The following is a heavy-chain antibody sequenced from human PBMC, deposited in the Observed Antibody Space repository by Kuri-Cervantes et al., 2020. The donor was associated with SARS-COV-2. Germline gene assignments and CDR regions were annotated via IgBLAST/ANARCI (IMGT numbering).Heavy chain of an antibody. J-gene: IGHJ4*02. Sequence: SETLSLTCTVSGGSISSSSYYWGWIRQPPGKGLEWIGYIYYSGSTYYNPSLKSRVTISVDTSKNQFSLKLSSVTAADTAVYYCARFLRGYSYDLGLDYWGQGTLVTVSS. V-gene: IGHV4-30-4*08. CDR2: IYYSGST. CDR1: GGSISSSSYY. D-gene: IGHD5-18*01. CDR3: ARFLRGYSYDLGLDY.